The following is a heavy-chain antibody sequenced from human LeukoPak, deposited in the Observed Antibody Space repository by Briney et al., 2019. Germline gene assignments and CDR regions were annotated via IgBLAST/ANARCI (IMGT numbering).Heavy chain of an antibody. CDR3: ARGQSITIFGVVTQYP. CDR2: INPNSGGT. D-gene: IGHD3-3*01. V-gene: IGHV1-2*02. Sequence: ASVKVSCKASGYTFTGYYMHWVRQAPGQGLEWMGWINPNSGGTNYAQKFQGRVTMTRGTSISTAYMELSRLRSDNTAVYYCARGQSITIFGVVTQYPWGQGTLVTVSS. CDR1: GYTFTGYY. J-gene: IGHJ5*02.